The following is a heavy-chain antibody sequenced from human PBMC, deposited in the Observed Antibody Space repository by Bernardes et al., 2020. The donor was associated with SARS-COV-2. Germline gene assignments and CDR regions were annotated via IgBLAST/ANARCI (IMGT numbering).Heavy chain of an antibody. D-gene: IGHD6-13*01. J-gene: IGHJ2*01. CDR1: EYTAADIY. CDR3: ARVPGTAAVTNWYFDL. CDR2: IDTKSGGT. Sequence: ASPKVVSMAAEYTAADIYIDWLRQDPGQRLEWMGWIDTKSGGTNYEQKFQGRVTMTRAASSSTVYMELNWLRVDDTAIYYCARVPGTAAVTNWYFDLWGRGTLVTV. V-gene: IGHV1-2*02.